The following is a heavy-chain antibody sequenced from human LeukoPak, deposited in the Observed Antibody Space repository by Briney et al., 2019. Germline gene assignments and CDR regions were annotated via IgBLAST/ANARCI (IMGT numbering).Heavy chain of an antibody. J-gene: IGHJ4*02. CDR3: ASLYCTNGVCSRGY. CDR1: GGSISSGSYY. CDR2: IYTSGST. V-gene: IGHV4-61*02. D-gene: IGHD2-8*01. Sequence: PSETLSLTCTVSGGSISSGSYYWSWIRQPAGKGLEWIGRIYTSGSTNYNPSLKSRVTISVDTSKNQFSLKLSSVTAADTAVYYCASLYCTNGVCSRGYWGQGTLVTVSS.